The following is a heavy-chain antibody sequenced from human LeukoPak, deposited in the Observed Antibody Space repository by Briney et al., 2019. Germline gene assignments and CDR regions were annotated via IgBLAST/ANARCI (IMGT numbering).Heavy chain of an antibody. D-gene: IGHD3-22*01. CDR1: GGSISSYY. J-gene: IGHJ4*02. V-gene: IGHV4-59*01. Sequence: SETLSLTCTVSGGSISSYYWSWIRQPPGKGLEWIGYIYYSGSTNYNPSLKSRVTISVDTSKNQFSLKLSSVTAADTAVYYCARETTYYYDSSGYYYGVDYWGQGTLVTVSS. CDR3: ARETTYYYDSSGYYYGVDY. CDR2: IYYSGST.